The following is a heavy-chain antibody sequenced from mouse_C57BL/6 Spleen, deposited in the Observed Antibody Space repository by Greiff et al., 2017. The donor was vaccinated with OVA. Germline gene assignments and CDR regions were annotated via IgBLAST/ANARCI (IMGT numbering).Heavy chain of an antibody. CDR1: GFTFSSYA. V-gene: IGHV5-9-1*02. J-gene: IGHJ4*01. Sequence: EVKLVESGEGLVKPGGSLKLSCAASGFTFSSYAMSWVRQTPEKRLEWVAYISSGGDYIYYADTVKGRFTISRDNARNTLYLQMSSLKSEDTAMYYCTREDGNFYAMDYWGQGTSVTVSS. CDR2: ISSGGDYI. CDR3: TREDGNFYAMDY. D-gene: IGHD2-1*01.